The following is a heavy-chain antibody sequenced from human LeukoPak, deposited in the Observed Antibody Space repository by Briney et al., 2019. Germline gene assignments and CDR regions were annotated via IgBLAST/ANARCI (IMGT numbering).Heavy chain of an antibody. V-gene: IGHV4-34*01. CDR2: INHSGST. Sequence: SETLSLTCAVYVGSFSGYYWSWIRQPPGKGLEWIGEINHSGSTNYNPSLKSRVTISVDTSKNQFSLKLSSVTAADTAVYYCAAVVAAAGIGPPDRWGQGTLVTVSS. D-gene: IGHD6-13*01. CDR3: AAVVAAAGIGPPDR. CDR1: VGSFSGYY. J-gene: IGHJ4*02.